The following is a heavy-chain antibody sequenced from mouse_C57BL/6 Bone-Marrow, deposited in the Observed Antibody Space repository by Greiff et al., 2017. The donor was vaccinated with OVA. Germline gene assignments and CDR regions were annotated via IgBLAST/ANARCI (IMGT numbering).Heavy chain of an antibody. CDR3: AREGAMDY. CDR1: GYTFTDYY. V-gene: IGHV1-26*01. J-gene: IGHJ4*01. CDR2: INPNNGGT. Sequence: VQLKQSGPELVKPGASVKISCKASGYTFTDYYMNWVKQSHGKSLEWIGDINPNNGGTSYNQKFTGKAPLHVDKSSSTAYMELRSLTSEDSAGYYCAREGAMDYWGQGTSVTVSS.